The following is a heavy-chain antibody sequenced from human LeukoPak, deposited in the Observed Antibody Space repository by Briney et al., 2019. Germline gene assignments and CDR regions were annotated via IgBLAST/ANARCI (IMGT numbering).Heavy chain of an antibody. J-gene: IGHJ6*03. V-gene: IGHV5-51*01. CDR2: IYPRVSDI. CDR3: ARHRIAVPGNRDGYYHYIDV. CDR1: GYSFTNYC. Sequence: AESLKTSCKGSGYSFTNYCIGWVRETPGKGLEWLGIIYPRVSDIRYTPPSQGQATISADKSTPTAHLHWSSPSGPHTPMYYCARHRIAVPGNRDGYYHYIDVWGEGTTVIISS. D-gene: IGHD6-19*01.